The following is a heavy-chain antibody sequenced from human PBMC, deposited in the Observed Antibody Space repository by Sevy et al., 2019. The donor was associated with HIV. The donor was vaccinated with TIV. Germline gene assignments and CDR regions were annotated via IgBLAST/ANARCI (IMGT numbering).Heavy chain of an antibody. CDR1: GFPFSNFA. V-gene: IGHV3-23*01. CDR2: LIGGGSRT. D-gene: IGHD2-8*02. J-gene: IGHJ6*02. Sequence: WWSLRLSCAASGFPFSNFAMSWVRQAPGKGLEWVSTLIGGGSRTYYADSVTGRFIISRDNSRNTLYLQMNSLRAEDTAIYYCAKRRVQSGLSGGGANYGMDVCGRGTTVTVSS. CDR3: AKRRVQSGLSGGGANYGMDV.